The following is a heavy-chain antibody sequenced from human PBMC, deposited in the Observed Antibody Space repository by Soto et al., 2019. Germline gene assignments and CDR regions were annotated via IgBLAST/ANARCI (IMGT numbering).Heavy chain of an antibody. V-gene: IGHV1-2*02. Sequence: QVQLVQSGAEVKKPGASVKVSCKASGYSFTGYYIFWVRQAPGQGLEWMGWINPNNGGTSYAQKFQGRVTMTRDTSISTVYMELSGLISDDTAIYYCARWQFWSARWGQGTLVIVSS. J-gene: IGHJ4*02. CDR2: INPNNGGT. CDR3: ARWQFWSAR. D-gene: IGHD3-3*02. CDR1: GYSFTGYY.